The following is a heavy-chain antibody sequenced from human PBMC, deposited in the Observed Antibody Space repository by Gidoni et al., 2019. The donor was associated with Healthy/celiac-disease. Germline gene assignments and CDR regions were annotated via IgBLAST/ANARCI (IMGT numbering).Heavy chain of an antibody. CDR1: GFTFSSYA. Sequence: EVQLLESGGGLVQPGGSLRLSCAASGFTFSSYAMRWVRQAPGKGLEWVSAIGGSGGSTYYADSVKGRFTISRDNSKNTLYLQMNSLRAEDTAVYYCANGPLWYYDFWSGYPDDAFDIWGQGTMVTVSS. D-gene: IGHD3-3*01. J-gene: IGHJ3*02. CDR2: IGGSGGST. V-gene: IGHV3-23*01. CDR3: ANGPLWYYDFWSGYPDDAFDI.